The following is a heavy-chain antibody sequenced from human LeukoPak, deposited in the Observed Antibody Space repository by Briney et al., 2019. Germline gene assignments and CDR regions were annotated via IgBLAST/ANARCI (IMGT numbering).Heavy chain of an antibody. J-gene: IGHJ4*02. V-gene: IGHV3-23*01. D-gene: IGHD6-19*01. CDR1: GFTFSSYG. Sequence: GGSLRLSCAASGFTFSSYGMSWVRQAPGKGLEWVSAISGSGGSTYYADSVKGRFTISRDNAKNSLYLQMNSLRAEDTALYYCARDWTAVAGTIDYWGQGTLVTVSS. CDR2: ISGSGGST. CDR3: ARDWTAVAGTIDY.